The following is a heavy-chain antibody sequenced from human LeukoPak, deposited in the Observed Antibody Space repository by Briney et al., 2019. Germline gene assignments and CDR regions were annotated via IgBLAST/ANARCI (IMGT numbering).Heavy chain of an antibody. J-gene: IGHJ6*03. CDR1: GYSFPNYW. D-gene: IGHD2-15*01. CDR3: ARVYCSGGNCWDYYFMDV. CDR2: IYPGDSDT. V-gene: IGHV5-51*01. Sequence: GESLKISCKGSGYSFPNYWIGWVRQMPGKGPEWMGIIYPGDSDTRYSPSFEGQVTISADKSISTAYLQWSNLKASDSAMYYCARVYCSGGNCWDYYFMDVWGKGTTVTVSS.